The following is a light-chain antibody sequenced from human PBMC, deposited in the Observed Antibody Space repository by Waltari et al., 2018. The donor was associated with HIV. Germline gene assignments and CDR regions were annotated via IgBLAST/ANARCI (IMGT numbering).Light chain of an antibody. CDR2: RNN. J-gene: IGLJ3*02. CDR3: AAWDASLSGNWV. Sequence: QSVLTQPPSASGTPGQRVTISCSGSSSNIGSNYVYWYQQLPGTTPKLLIYRNNQRPSGVPDRFSCSKSGTSASLAISGLRSEDEADYYCAAWDASLSGNWVFGGGTKLTVL. V-gene: IGLV1-47*01. CDR1: SSNIGSNY.